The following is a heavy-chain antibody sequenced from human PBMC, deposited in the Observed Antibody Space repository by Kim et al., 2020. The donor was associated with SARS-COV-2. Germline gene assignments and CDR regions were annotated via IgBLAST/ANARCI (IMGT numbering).Heavy chain of an antibody. D-gene: IGHD3-16*01. CDR3: ASRFTRDYYYYMDV. Sequence: AASVKGRFTISRDNAKNSLYLQMNSLRAEDTAVYYCASRFTRDYYYYMDVWGKGTTVTVSS. J-gene: IGHJ6*03. V-gene: IGHV3-11*01.